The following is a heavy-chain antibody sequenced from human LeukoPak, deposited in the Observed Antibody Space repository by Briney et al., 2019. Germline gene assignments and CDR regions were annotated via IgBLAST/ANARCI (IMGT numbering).Heavy chain of an antibody. Sequence: GASVKVSCKASGGTFSSYAISWVRQAPGQGLEWMGGIIPIFGTANYAQKFQGRVTITADESTSTAYMELSSLRSEDTAVYYCARGGYSQLLRGVYNWFDPWGQGTLVTVSS. CDR1: GGTFSSYA. D-gene: IGHD2-15*01. CDR2: IIPIFGTA. V-gene: IGHV1-69*13. J-gene: IGHJ5*02. CDR3: ARGGYSQLLRGVYNWFDP.